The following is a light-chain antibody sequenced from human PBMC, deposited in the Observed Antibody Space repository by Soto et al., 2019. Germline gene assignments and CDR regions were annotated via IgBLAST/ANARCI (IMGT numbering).Light chain of an antibody. CDR3: AAWDDSLSVLV. CDR1: SSNIGSNY. Sequence: QSVLTKPPSASGTPGQRVTLSCSGSSSNIGSNYVYWYQQLPGTAPKLLIYSNNQRPSGVPDRFSGSKSGTSASLAISGLRSEDEADYYCAAWDDSLSVLVFGGGTKLTVL. V-gene: IGLV1-47*02. CDR2: SNN. J-gene: IGLJ3*02.